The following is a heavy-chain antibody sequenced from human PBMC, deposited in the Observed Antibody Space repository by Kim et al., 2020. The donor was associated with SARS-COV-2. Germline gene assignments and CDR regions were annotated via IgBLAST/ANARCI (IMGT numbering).Heavy chain of an antibody. Sequence: APVKGRFTISRDDSKNTLYLQMSSLKTEDTAVYYCTSGSDYYYYYYGMDVWGQGTTVTVSS. D-gene: IGHD1-26*01. V-gene: IGHV3-15*01. CDR3: TSGSDYYYYYYGMDV. J-gene: IGHJ6*02.